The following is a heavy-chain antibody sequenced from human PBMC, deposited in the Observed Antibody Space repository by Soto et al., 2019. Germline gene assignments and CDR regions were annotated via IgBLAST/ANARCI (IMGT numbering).Heavy chain of an antibody. CDR1: GFTFSSYG. CDR2: IWSGGSNE. V-gene: IGHV3-33*01. CDR3: ARRPGTSYFDY. D-gene: IGHD2-2*01. J-gene: IGHJ4*02. Sequence: QVQLVESGGGVVQPGRSLRLSCAASGFTFSSYGMHWVRQAPGKGLEWVAVIWSGGSNENYADSVKGRFTISRDNSKNMLYLQMNSLRAEDTAVYYCARRPGTSYFDYWGQGSLVTVSS.